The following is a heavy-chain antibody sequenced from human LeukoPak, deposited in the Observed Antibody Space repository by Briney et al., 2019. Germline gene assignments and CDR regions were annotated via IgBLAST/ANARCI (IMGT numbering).Heavy chain of an antibody. CDR2: ISPSGGST. CDR3: ARDNSVRDEAWWFNP. V-gene: IGHV1-46*01. J-gene: IGHJ5*02. Sequence: ASVKVSCKAFGYTFTSNYMHWVRQAPGQGPEWMGVISPSGGSTTYAQKFQARVTLTRDMSTSTDYLELSSLRSEDTAVYYCARDNSVRDEAWWFNPWGQGTLDTVSS. CDR1: GYTFTSNY. D-gene: IGHD5-24*01.